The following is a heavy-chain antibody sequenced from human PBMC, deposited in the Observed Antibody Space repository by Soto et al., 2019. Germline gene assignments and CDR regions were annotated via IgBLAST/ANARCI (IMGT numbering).Heavy chain of an antibody. Sequence: GESLKISCKGSGYSFATYWIGWVRQMPGKGLEWMGIIYPGDSDTRYSPSFQGQVTISADKSISTAYLKWSSLKASDTAMYYCARHTRLELRRYYYYYMDVWGKGTTVTVSS. V-gene: IGHV5-51*01. CDR2: IYPGDSDT. CDR1: GYSFATYW. CDR3: ARHTRLELRRYYYYYMDV. J-gene: IGHJ6*03. D-gene: IGHD1-7*01.